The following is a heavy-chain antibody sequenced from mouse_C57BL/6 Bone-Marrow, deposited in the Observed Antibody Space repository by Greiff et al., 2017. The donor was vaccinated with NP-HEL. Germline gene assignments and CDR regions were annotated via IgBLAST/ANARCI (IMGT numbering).Heavy chain of an antibody. Sequence: QVQLQQPGAELVMPGASVKLSCKASGYTFTSYWMHWVKQRPGQGLEWIGEIDPSDSYTNYNQKFKGKSILTVDKSSSTAYMQLSSLTSEDSAVYYCARLGRYYFDGWGQGTTLTVAS. CDR3: ARLGRYYFDG. CDR2: IDPSDSYT. J-gene: IGHJ2*01. D-gene: IGHD1-1*01. CDR1: GYTFTSYW. V-gene: IGHV1-69*01.